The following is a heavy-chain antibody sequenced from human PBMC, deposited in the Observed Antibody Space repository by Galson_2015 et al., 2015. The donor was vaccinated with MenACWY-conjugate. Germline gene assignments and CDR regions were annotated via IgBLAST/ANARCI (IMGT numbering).Heavy chain of an antibody. J-gene: IGHJ4*02. V-gene: IGHV3-23*01. CDR2: VANGGLST. CDR3: AKGERRHYDSSGFSEH. Sequence: SLRLSCAASGFTFTTYAMFWFRQAPGQGLEWVSAVANGGLSTAYADSVRGRFTISQDNSKNILYLQMDSLRADDTAVYFCAKGERRHYDSSGFSEHWGQGSLVTVSS. CDR1: GFTFTTYA. D-gene: IGHD3-22*01.